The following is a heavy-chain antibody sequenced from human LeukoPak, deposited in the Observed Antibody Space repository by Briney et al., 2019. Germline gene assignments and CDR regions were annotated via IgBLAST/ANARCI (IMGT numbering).Heavy chain of an antibody. CDR3: ARGNQSWFDP. Sequence: SETLSLTCAVYGGSFSGYYWSWIRQPPGKGLEWIGEINHSGSTNYNPSLKSRVTISVDTSKNQFSLKLSSVTAADTAVYYCARGNQSWFDPWGQGTLDTVSS. V-gene: IGHV4-34*01. D-gene: IGHD1-14*01. CDR1: GGSFSGYY. J-gene: IGHJ5*02. CDR2: INHSGST.